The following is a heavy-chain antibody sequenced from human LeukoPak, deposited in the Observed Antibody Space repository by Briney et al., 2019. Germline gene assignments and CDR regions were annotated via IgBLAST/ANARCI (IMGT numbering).Heavy chain of an antibody. CDR2: IGPSDSYT. D-gene: IGHD5-18*01. CDR3: ARHARDTAMATDDFFDY. V-gene: IGHV5-10-1*01. CDR1: GYSFTSYW. Sequence: GESLQISCKGSGYSFTSYWISWVRQMPGKGLEWMGRIGPSDSYTNYSPSFQGHVTISADKSISTAYLQWSSLKASDTAMYYCARHARDTAMATDDFFDYWGQGTLVTVSS. J-gene: IGHJ4*02.